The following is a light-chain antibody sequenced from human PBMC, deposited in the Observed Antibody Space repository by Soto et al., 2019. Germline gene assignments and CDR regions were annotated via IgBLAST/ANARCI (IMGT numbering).Light chain of an antibody. CDR2: DAS. Sequence: DIQMTQSPSTLSASVGDRVTITCRASQSISSWLAWYQQKPGKAPKVLIFDASSLESGVPSRFSGSGSATEFTLTISSLQPDDFATYYCQQYSTYPWTFGQGTTVDIK. CDR3: QQYSTYPWT. J-gene: IGKJ1*01. CDR1: QSISSW. V-gene: IGKV1-5*01.